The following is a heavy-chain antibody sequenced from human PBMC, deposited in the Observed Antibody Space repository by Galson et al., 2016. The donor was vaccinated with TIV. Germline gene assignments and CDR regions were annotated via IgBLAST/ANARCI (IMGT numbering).Heavy chain of an antibody. D-gene: IGHD5/OR15-5a*01. V-gene: IGHV5-51*01. CDR1: GYNFDTYW. Sequence: QSGAEVKKPGESLKISCKSSGYNFDTYWIVWVRQMPGKGLKWMGTIYPGDSDTRYSPSFQGQVTMSADKSISTAYLQWSSLKASDSAIYYCTRQSTRSFDFWGPGTLVSVSS. J-gene: IGHJ4*02. CDR3: TRQSTRSFDF. CDR2: IYPGDSDT.